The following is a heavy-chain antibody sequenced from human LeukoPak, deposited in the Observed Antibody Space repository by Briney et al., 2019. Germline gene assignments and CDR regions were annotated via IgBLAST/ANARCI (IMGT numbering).Heavy chain of an antibody. J-gene: IGHJ5*02. Sequence: GASVKVSCKASGYTFTSYDINWVRQATGQGLEWMGWMNPNSGNTSYAQKFQGRVTMTRNTSISTAYMELSSLRSEDTAVYYCARVRYLVGATPWGQGTLVTVSS. CDR1: GYTFTSYD. V-gene: IGHV1-8*01. CDR3: ARVRYLVGATP. D-gene: IGHD1-26*01. CDR2: MNPNSGNT.